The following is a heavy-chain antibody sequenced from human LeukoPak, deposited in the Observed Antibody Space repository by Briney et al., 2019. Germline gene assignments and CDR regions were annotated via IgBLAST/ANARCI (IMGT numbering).Heavy chain of an antibody. CDR3: ARSAYYDILTGYYSWFDP. V-gene: IGHV1-18*01. Sequence: ASVKVSCKASGYTFTSYGISWVRQAPGQGLEWMGWISAYNGNTNYAQKLQGRVTMTTDTSTCTAYMELRSLRSDDTAVYYCARSAYYDILTGYYSWFDPWGQGTLVTVSS. CDR2: ISAYNGNT. CDR1: GYTFTSYG. J-gene: IGHJ5*02. D-gene: IGHD3-9*01.